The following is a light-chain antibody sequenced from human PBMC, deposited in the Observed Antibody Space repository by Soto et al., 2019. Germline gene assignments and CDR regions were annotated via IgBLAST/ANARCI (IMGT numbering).Light chain of an antibody. Sequence: EIVLTQSPATLSLSPGERATLSCRASQSVSSYLAWYQQKPGQAPRLLIYDASKRATGIPARFSGSGSGTNSTLTISSLEPEDFAVYYCQQRSNWPPHFGPGTKVDIK. CDR1: QSVSSY. J-gene: IGKJ3*01. V-gene: IGKV3-11*01. CDR3: QQRSNWPPH. CDR2: DAS.